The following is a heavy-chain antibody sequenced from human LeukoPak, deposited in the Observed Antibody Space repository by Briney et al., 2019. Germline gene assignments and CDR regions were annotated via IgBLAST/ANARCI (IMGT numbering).Heavy chain of an antibody. Sequence: GGSLRLSCAASGFTFSSYAMHWVRQAPGKGLEWVAVISYDGSNKYYADSVKGRFTISRDNSKNTLYLQMNSLRAEDTAVYYCAKDGYCSSTSCYTTGLFDYWGQGTLVTVSS. CDR2: ISYDGSNK. J-gene: IGHJ4*02. CDR3: AKDGYCSSTSCYTTGLFDY. CDR1: GFTFSSYA. V-gene: IGHV3-30-3*01. D-gene: IGHD2-2*02.